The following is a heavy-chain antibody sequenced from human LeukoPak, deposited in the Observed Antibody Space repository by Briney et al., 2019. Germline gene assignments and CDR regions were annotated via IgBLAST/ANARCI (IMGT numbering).Heavy chain of an antibody. CDR1: GFTFSSYA. D-gene: IGHD3-10*01. V-gene: IGHV3-30-3*01. CDR2: ISYDGSNK. Sequence: GGSLRLSCAASGFTFSSYAMHWVRQAPGKGLEWVAVISYDGSNKYYADSVKGRFTISRDNAKNTLYLQMNSLRAEDTAMYYCARDPDGSGSQYGMDVWGQGTTVTVSS. CDR3: ARDPDGSGSQYGMDV. J-gene: IGHJ6*02.